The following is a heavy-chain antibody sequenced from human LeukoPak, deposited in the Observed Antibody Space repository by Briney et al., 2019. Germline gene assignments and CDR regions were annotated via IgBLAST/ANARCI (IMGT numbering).Heavy chain of an antibody. CDR2: INSDGRST. CDR3: ARVGDSSGYYGYYYYYYGMDV. D-gene: IGHD3-22*01. Sequence: GGSLRLSCAASGFTFSSYWMHWVRQPPGKGLVWVSRINSDGRSTNYADSVKGRFTISRDNAKNTLYLQTNSLRAEDTAVYYCARVGDSSGYYGYYYYYYGMDVWGQGTTVTVSS. V-gene: IGHV3-74*01. J-gene: IGHJ6*02. CDR1: GFTFSSYW.